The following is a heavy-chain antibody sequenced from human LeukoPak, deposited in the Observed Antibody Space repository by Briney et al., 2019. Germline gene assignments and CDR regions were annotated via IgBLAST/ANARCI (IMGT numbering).Heavy chain of an antibody. D-gene: IGHD3-10*01. J-gene: IGHJ4*02. V-gene: IGHV3-20*04. CDR2: VSWNGAYT. CDR1: GFPFDDYG. Sequence: SGGSLRLSCAASGFPFDDYGTSWVRLAPGKGLEWVSGVSWNGAYTEYADSVRGRFTISRDNAKKSLYLQMNSLRVDDTALYYCARRKGPYGSGTYYDSWGQGTLVSVSS. CDR3: ARRKGPYGSGTYYDS.